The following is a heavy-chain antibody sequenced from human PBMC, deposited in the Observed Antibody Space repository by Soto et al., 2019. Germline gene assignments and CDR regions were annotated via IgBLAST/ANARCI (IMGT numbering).Heavy chain of an antibody. V-gene: IGHV3-21*01. CDR3: ARARRRWIYGEGSVGDAFDI. D-gene: IGHD3-16*01. CDR1: GFTFSSYS. CDR2: ISSSSSYI. J-gene: IGHJ3*02. Sequence: EVQLVESGGGLVKPGGSLRLSCAASGFTFSSYSMNWVRQAPGKGLEWVSSISSSSSYIYYADSVKGRFTISRDNAKNSLYLQMNSLRAEATAVYYCARARRRWIYGEGSVGDAFDIWGQGTMVTVSS.